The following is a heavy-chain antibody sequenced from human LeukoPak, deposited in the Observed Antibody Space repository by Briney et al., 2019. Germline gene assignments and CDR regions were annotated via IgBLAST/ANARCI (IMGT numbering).Heavy chain of an antibody. J-gene: IGHJ2*01. V-gene: IGHV3-74*01. CDR1: GFTFSGYW. Sequence: GGSLRLSCAASGFTFSGYWMHWVRQPPGKGLVWVSRITGDGRSTTYADSVKGRFTISRDNAKNTLSLQMISLRAEDTAVYYCARDTGWYFDLWGRGTLVSVSS. CDR3: ARDTGWYFDL. CDR2: ITGDGRST. D-gene: IGHD4-17*01.